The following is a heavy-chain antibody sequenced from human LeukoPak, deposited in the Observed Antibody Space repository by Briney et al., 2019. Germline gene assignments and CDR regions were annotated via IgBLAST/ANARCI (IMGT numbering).Heavy chain of an antibody. J-gene: IGHJ4*02. Sequence: GGSLRLSCAASGFTFSSYEMNWVRQAPGKGLEWVSYISSSSSTIYYADSVKGRFTISRDNAKNSLYLQMNSLRAEDTAVYYCASRSPGYYGEFDYWGQGTLVTVSS. D-gene: IGHD4-17*01. V-gene: IGHV3-48*01. CDR2: ISSSSSTI. CDR3: ASRSPGYYGEFDY. CDR1: GFTFSSYE.